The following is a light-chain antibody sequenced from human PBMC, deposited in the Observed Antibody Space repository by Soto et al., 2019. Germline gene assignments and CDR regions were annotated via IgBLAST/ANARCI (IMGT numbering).Light chain of an antibody. Sequence: QSALTQPASVSGSPGQSITISCTGTSSDIGTYNLVSWYQHYPGKAPKLMIYEGIKWPSGVSNRFSGSKSGNTAFLTISGLQAEDEADYYCCSYAGSGTDNYVFGSGTKVTVL. V-gene: IGLV2-23*01. CDR1: SSDIGTYNL. J-gene: IGLJ1*01. CDR3: CSYAGSGTDNYV. CDR2: EGI.